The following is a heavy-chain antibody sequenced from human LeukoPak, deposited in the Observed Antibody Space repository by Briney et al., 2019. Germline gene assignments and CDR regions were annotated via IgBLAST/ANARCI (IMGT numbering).Heavy chain of an antibody. Sequence: SETLSLTCTVSGGSISSGGYYWSWIRQHPGKGLEWIGYIYYSGSTYYNPSLKSRVTISVDTSKNQFSLKLSSVTAADTAVYYCARVTEGGGYNWFDPWGQGTLVTVSS. J-gene: IGHJ5*02. CDR2: IYYSGST. V-gene: IGHV4-31*03. D-gene: IGHD2-15*01. CDR3: ARVTEGGGYNWFDP. CDR1: GGSISSGGYY.